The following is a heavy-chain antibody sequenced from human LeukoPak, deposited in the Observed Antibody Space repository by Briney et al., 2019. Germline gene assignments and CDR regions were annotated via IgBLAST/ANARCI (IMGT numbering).Heavy chain of an antibody. Sequence: VVSLRLPCAASGFTFSSYGMHWVRQAPGKGLEWVAFIRYDGSNKYYADSVKGRFTISRDNSKNTLYLQMNSLRAEDTAVYYCANLPGIAAAGTDYWGQGTLVTVSS. CDR3: ANLPGIAAAGTDY. J-gene: IGHJ4*02. CDR2: IRYDGSNK. D-gene: IGHD6-13*01. V-gene: IGHV3-30*02. CDR1: GFTFSSYG.